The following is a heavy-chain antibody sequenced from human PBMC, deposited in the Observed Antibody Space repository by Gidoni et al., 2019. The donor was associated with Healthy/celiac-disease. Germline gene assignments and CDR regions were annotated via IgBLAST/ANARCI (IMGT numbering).Heavy chain of an antibody. J-gene: IGHJ3*02. V-gene: IGHV4-38-2*02. CDR1: GYSISSGYY. Sequence: QVQLQESGPGLVKPSATLSLTCAVSGYSISSGYYWGWIRQPPGKGLEWIGSIYHSGSTYYNPSLKSRVTISVDTSKNQFSLKLSSVTAADTAVYYCAREGYNWNLVIGPFDIWGQGTMVTVSS. CDR3: AREGYNWNLVIGPFDI. D-gene: IGHD1-7*01. CDR2: IYHSGST.